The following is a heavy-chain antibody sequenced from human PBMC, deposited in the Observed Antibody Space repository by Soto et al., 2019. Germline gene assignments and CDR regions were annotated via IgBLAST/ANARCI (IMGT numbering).Heavy chain of an antibody. Sequence: SEALSLTCAVYGGSFSGYYWSWIRQPPGKGLEWIGEINHSGNTNYNPSLKSRVTISVDKSKNQFSLKLSSVTAADTAVYYCASQGLPYFDWSPTPLYYTDVWGTGTTVTVSS. CDR3: ASQGLPYFDWSPTPLYYTDV. J-gene: IGHJ6*03. V-gene: IGHV4-34*01. D-gene: IGHD3-9*01. CDR1: GGSFSGYY. CDR2: INHSGNT.